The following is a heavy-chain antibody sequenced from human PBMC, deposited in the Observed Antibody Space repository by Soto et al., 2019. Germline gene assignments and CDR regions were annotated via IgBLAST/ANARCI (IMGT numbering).Heavy chain of an antibody. J-gene: IGHJ4*02. CDR3: ARRIAARLDFDY. V-gene: IGHV3-30*03. CDR2: ISYDGSNK. Sequence: PGGSLRLSCAASGFTFSSYGMHWVRQAPGKGLEWVAVISYDGSNKYYADSVKGRFTISRDNSKNTLYLQMNSLRAEDTAVYYCARRIAARLDFDYWGQGTLVTVSS. CDR1: GFTFSSYG. D-gene: IGHD6-6*01.